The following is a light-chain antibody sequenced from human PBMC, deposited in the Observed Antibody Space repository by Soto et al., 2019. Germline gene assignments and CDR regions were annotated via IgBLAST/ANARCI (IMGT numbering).Light chain of an antibody. CDR3: SSYSSSRTLVL. CDR2: DVS. CDR1: SSDIGGSNY. J-gene: IGLJ2*01. V-gene: IGLV2-14*03. Sequence: QSVLTQPASVSGSPGQTVIISCTGTSSDIGGSNYVSWYQQHPGRAPKLILFDVSTRPSKIPYRFSGSKSDNTASLTISGLQADDEADYYCSSYSSSRTLVLFGGGTKLTVL.